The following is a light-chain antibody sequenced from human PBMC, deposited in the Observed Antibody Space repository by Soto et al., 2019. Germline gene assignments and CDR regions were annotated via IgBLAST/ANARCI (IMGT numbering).Light chain of an antibody. J-gene: IGKJ1*01. CDR2: KAS. CDR1: QTISSW. V-gene: IGKV1-5*03. CDR3: QHYNSYSEA. Sequence: DIQMTQSPSTLSGSVGDRVTITCRAIQTISSWLAWYQQKPGKAPKLLIYKASTLKSGVPSSFSGSGSETEFTLTISSLQPDDFATYYCQHYNSYSEAFGQGTKVELK.